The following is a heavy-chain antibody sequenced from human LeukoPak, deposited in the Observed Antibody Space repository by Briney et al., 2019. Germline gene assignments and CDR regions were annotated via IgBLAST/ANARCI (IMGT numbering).Heavy chain of an antibody. CDR1: GFTFSSYA. Sequence: GGSLRLSCAASGFTFSSYAMHWVRQASGKGLEWVGRIRSKANSYATAYAASVKGRFTISRDDSKNTAYLQMNSLKTEDTAVYYCTRTWRWQPLDYWGQGTLVTVSS. J-gene: IGHJ4*02. CDR2: IRSKANSYAT. CDR3: TRTWRWQPLDY. V-gene: IGHV3-73*01. D-gene: IGHD6-13*01.